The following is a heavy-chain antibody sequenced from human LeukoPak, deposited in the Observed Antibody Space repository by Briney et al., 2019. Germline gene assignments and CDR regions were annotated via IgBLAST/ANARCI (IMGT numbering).Heavy chain of an antibody. CDR2: IYYSGNT. CDR3: ARFPRSLGYFDY. J-gene: IGHJ4*02. CDR1: GASFSSTSYF. Sequence: SETLCLTCTVSGASFSSTSYFWGWIRQPPGRGLEYLGNIYYSGNTYNNPSLKSRVTLSADTSKNQCSLKVTSVTAADTAVYYCARFPRSLGYFDYWGQGILVTVSP. V-gene: IGHV4-39*01. D-gene: IGHD2-15*01.